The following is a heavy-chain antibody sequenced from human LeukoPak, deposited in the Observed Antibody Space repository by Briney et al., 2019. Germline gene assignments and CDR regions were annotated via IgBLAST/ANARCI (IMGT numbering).Heavy chain of an antibody. V-gene: IGHV3-21*01. J-gene: IGHJ4*02. CDR3: ARDRGYFDN. CDR1: GFNFGSFS. Sequence: PGGSLRLSCAASGFNFGSFSMTWVRQAPGKGLEWLSSITSSSNYIYYADSVKGRFTISRDNVQNSLYLQMNSLRAEDTAMYYCARDRGYFDNWGQGTLVTVSS. CDR2: ITSSSNYI.